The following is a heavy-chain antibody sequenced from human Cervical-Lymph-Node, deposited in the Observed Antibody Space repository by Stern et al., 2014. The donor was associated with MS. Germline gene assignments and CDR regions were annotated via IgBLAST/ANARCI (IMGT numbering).Heavy chain of an antibody. J-gene: IGHJ4*02. CDR1: GGNFSTFA. CDR2: IIPLFDTA. CDR3: AANVDTNMEADY. D-gene: IGHD5-18*01. V-gene: IGHV1-69*06. Sequence: QVQLVQSGAEVKKPASSVKVSCMASGGNFSTFAINWVRQAPGQGLEWMGGIIPLFDTAHYAQNFQGRVTITADKSTSTVYMELSSLISDDTAVYYCAANVDTNMEADYWGQGTLITVSS.